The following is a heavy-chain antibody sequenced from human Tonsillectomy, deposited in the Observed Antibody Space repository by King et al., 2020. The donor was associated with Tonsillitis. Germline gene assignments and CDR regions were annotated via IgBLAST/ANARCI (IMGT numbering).Heavy chain of an antibody. CDR2: ISSSGSTI. J-gene: IGHJ5*02. CDR1: GFTFSDYY. Sequence: VQLVESGGGLVKPGGSLRLSCAASGFTFSDYYMSWIRQAPGKGLEWVSYISSSGSTIYYADSVKGRFTISRDNAKNARYLQMNSLIAEDTAVYYCARDPRYSSSFDPWGQGTLVTVSS. CDR3: ARDPRYSSSFDP. V-gene: IGHV3-11*01. D-gene: IGHD1-26*01.